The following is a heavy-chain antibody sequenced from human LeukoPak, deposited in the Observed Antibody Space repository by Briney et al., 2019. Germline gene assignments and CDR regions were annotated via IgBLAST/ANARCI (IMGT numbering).Heavy chain of an antibody. V-gene: IGHV4-38-2*02. CDR1: GGSISSYF. Sequence: SETLSLTCTVSGGSISSYFWGWIRQPPGKGLEWIGTIYHSGSTYYNPSLKNQFTISVDTSKNQFYLKLSSATAADTAVYYCARVHSGSFFVDYWGQGTLVTVSS. J-gene: IGHJ4*02. D-gene: IGHD1-26*01. CDR2: IYHSGST. CDR3: ARVHSGSFFVDY.